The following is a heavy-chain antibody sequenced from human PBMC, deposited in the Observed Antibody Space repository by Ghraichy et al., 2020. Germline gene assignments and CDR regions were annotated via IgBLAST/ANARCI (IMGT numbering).Heavy chain of an antibody. CDR2: IYPGDSDT. CDR3: ARHVPSGRYCSGGSCKPDY. J-gene: IGHJ4*02. CDR1: GYSFTSYW. D-gene: IGHD2-15*01. Sequence: GESLNISCKGSGYSFTSYWIGWVRQMPGKGLEWMGIIYPGDSDTRYSPSFQGQVTISADKSISTAYLQWSSLKASDTAMYYCARHVPSGRYCSGGSCKPDYWGQGTLVTVSS. V-gene: IGHV5-51*01.